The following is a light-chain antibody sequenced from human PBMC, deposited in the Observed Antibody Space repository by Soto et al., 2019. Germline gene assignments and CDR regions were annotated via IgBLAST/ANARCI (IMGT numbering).Light chain of an antibody. CDR1: HDVSSR. Sequence: EIVMTQSPVTLSVSPGERATLSCRASHDVSSRLAWYQQKPGQAPRLLIYDASTRATGLPARFGGSGSGTEFTLTISSLQSEDFAVYYCQHYTNWPLTFGGGTKVEIK. J-gene: IGKJ4*01. CDR2: DAS. V-gene: IGKV3-15*01. CDR3: QHYTNWPLT.